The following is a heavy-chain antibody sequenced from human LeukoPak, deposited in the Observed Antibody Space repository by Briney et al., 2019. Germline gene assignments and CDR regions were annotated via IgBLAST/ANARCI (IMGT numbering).Heavy chain of an antibody. CDR2: IIPIFGTA. CDR3: ARAADSSSWTHFDY. D-gene: IGHD6-13*01. CDR1: GGTFSSYA. Sequence: ASVKVSCKASGGTFSSYAISWVRQAPGQGLEWMGRIIPIFGTANYAQKFQGRVTITTDESTSTAYMELRSLRSEDTAVYYCARAADSSSWTHFDYWGQGTLVTVSS. J-gene: IGHJ4*02. V-gene: IGHV1-69*05.